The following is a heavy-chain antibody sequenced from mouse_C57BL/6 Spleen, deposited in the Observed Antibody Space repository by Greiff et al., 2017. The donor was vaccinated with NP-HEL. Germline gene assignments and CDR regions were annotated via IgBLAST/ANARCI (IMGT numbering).Heavy chain of an antibody. J-gene: IGHJ3*01. CDR1: GYTFTSYW. D-gene: IGHD1-1*01. Sequence: QVQLQQPGAELVKPGASVKLSCKASGYTFTSYWMQWVKQRPGQGLEWIGEIDPSDSYTNYNQKFKGKATLTVDTSSSTAYMQLSSLTSEDSAVYYCAVLPAWFAYWGQGTLVTVSA. V-gene: IGHV1-50*01. CDR3: AVLPAWFAY. CDR2: IDPSDSYT.